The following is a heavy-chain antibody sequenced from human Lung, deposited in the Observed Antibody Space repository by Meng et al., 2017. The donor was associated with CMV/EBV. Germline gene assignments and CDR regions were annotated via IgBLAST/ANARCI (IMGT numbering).Heavy chain of an antibody. V-gene: IGHV3-9*01. J-gene: IGHJ6*02. CDR1: GFTFDDYA. D-gene: IGHD2-2*01. CDR3: AKDRCSSTSCRYYYYGMEV. CDR2: ISWNSATI. Sequence: XXRLSCAASGFTFDDYAMHWVRQSPGKGLEWVSGISWNSATIGYAGSVKGRFTISRDNAKNSLYLQMNSLRAEDTAVYYCAKDRCSSTSCRYYYYGMEVWXQGNXVTVSS.